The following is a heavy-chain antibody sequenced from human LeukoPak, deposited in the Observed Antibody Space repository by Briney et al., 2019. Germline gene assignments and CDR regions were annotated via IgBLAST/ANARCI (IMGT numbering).Heavy chain of an antibody. CDR2: INHSGST. J-gene: IGHJ5*02. Sequence: SETLSLTCAVYGGSFSGYYWSWIRQPPGKGLEWIGEINHSGSTNYNPSLKSRVTISVDTSKNQFSLKLSSVTAADTAVYYCARHRRSYLYNWFDPWGQGTLVTVSS. D-gene: IGHD1-26*01. CDR3: ARHRRSYLYNWFDP. V-gene: IGHV4-34*01. CDR1: GGSFSGYY.